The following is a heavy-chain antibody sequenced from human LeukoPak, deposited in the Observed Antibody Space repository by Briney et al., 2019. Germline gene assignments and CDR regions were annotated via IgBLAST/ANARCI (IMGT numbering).Heavy chain of an antibody. Sequence: PGGSLRLSCVASGFTFSSYAMHWVRQAPGKGLEWVAVISYDGSNKYYADSVKGRFTISRDNSKNTLYLQMNSLRAEDTAVYYCARDPGHSGSFSGYFDYWGQGTLVTVSS. CDR2: ISYDGSNK. J-gene: IGHJ4*02. CDR3: ARDPGHSGSFSGYFDY. CDR1: GFTFSSYA. V-gene: IGHV3-30-3*01. D-gene: IGHD1-26*01.